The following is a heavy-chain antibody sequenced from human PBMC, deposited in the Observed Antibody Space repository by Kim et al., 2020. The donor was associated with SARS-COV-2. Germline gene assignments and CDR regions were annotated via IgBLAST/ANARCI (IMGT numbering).Heavy chain of an antibody. CDR3: ARNFHYYDSSGYPDY. CDR1: GFTVSSNY. J-gene: IGHJ4*02. V-gene: IGHV3-53*01. CDR2: IYSGGST. D-gene: IGHD3-22*01. Sequence: GGSLRLSCAASGFTVSSNYMSWVRQAPGKGLEWVSVIYSGGSTYYADSVKGRFTISRDNSKNTLYLQMNSLRAEDTAGYYCARNFHYYDSSGYPDYWGQGTLVTVSS.